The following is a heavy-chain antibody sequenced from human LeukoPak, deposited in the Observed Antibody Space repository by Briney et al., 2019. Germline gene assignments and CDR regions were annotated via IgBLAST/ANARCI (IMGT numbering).Heavy chain of an antibody. CDR3: AISIVGGFDY. V-gene: IGHV4-59*08. J-gene: IGHJ4*02. CDR1: GGSISSYY. D-gene: IGHD1-26*01. Sequence: SETLSLTCTVSGGSISSYYWSWIRQPPGKGPEWIGYIYYSGSTNYNPSLKSRVTISVDTSKNQFSLKLSSVTAADTAVYYCAISIVGGFDYWGQGTLVTVSS. CDR2: IYYSGST.